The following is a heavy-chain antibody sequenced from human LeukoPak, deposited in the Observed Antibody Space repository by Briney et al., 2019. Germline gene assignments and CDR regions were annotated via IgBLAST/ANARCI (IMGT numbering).Heavy chain of an antibody. D-gene: IGHD6-13*01. V-gene: IGHV3-11*06. CDR2: ISSSSSYT. Sequence: GGSLRLSCAASGFTFSDYYMSWIRQAPGKGLGWVSYISSSSSYTNYADSVKGRFTISRDNAKNSLYLQMNSLRAEDTAVYYCARDYGGIAAAGNYYFDYWGQGTLVTVSS. J-gene: IGHJ4*02. CDR3: ARDYGGIAAAGNYYFDY. CDR1: GFTFSDYY.